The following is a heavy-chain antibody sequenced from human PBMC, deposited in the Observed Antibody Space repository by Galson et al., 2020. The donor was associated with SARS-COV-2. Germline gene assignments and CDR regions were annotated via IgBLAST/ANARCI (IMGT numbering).Heavy chain of an antibody. Sequence: GESLKISCAASGFTFSSYDMHWVRQATGKGLEWVSAIGTAGDTYYPGSVKGRFTISRENAKNSLYLQRNSLRAGDTAVYYCAREGRSSGWYGNGMDVWGQGTTVTVSS. CDR1: GFTFSSYD. CDR2: IGTAGDT. D-gene: IGHD6-19*01. V-gene: IGHV3-13*01. J-gene: IGHJ6*02. CDR3: AREGRSSGWYGNGMDV.